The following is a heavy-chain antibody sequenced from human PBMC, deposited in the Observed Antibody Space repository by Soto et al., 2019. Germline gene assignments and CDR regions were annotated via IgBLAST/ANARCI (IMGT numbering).Heavy chain of an antibody. D-gene: IGHD6-6*01. J-gene: IGHJ4*02. Sequence: QVQLVQSGAEVKKPGSSVKVSCKASGGTFSSYTISWVRQAPGQGLEWMGRIMPILGIANYAQKFQGRVTITADKSTSTAYMELSSLRSEDTAVYYCARGWEGSSEVFDYWGQGTLVTVSS. CDR2: IMPILGIA. CDR3: ARGWEGSSEVFDY. V-gene: IGHV1-69*02. CDR1: GGTFSSYT.